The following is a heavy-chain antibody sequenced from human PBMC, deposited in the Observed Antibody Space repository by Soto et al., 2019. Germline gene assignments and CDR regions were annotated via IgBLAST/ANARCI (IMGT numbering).Heavy chain of an antibody. Sequence: GASVKVSCKASGYTFTSYGISWVRQAPGQGLEWMGWISAYNGNTNYAQKLQGRVTMTTDTSTSTAYMELRSLRSDDTAAYYCARDKSAVGIWGGLDPWGQGTLVTVSS. CDR2: ISAYNGNT. J-gene: IGHJ5*02. D-gene: IGHD5-18*01. CDR3: ARDKSAVGIWGGLDP. V-gene: IGHV1-18*01. CDR1: GYTFTSYG.